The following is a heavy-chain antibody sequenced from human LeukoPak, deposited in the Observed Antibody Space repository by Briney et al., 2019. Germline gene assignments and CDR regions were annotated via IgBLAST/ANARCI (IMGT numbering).Heavy chain of an antibody. D-gene: IGHD2-21*02. CDR2: ISSSGSTI. Sequence: GGSLRLSCAASGFTFSDYYMSWIRQAPGKGLEWVSYISSSGSTIYYADSVKGRFTISRDNAKNSLYLQMNSLRAEDTAVYYCARGTCGGDCYYYYYYMDVWGKGTTVTISS. CDR1: GFTFSDYY. CDR3: ARGTCGGDCYYYYYYMDV. V-gene: IGHV3-11*01. J-gene: IGHJ6*03.